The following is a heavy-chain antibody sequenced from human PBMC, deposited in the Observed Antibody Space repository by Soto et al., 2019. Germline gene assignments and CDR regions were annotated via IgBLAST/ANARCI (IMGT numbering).Heavy chain of an antibody. Sequence: EVQLLESGGGLVQPGGSLRLSCVGSGFTFISYAMNWVRQAPGKGLEWVSGISGGGDRTFDADSVKGRFTISRDNSKNTVNLQMNSLRAAGPAAYYCARKVLRSTSRPDYSYFDLWGRGDLVTVSS. CDR3: ARKVLRSTSRPDYSYFDL. J-gene: IGHJ2*01. CDR2: ISGGGDRT. V-gene: IGHV3-23*01. CDR1: GFTFISYA. D-gene: IGHD2-2*01.